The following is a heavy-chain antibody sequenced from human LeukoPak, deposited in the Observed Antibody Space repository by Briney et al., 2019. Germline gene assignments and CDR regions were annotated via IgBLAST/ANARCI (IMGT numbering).Heavy chain of an antibody. CDR2: IYYSGST. Sequence: PSETLSLTCTVSGGSISSSSYYWGWIRQPPGKGLEWIGSIYYSGSTYYNPSLKSRVTISVDTSKNQFSLKLSSVTAADTAVYYCGRAGDGELGTDAFDIWGQGTMVTVSS. V-gene: IGHV4-39*01. D-gene: IGHD7-27*01. J-gene: IGHJ3*02. CDR1: GGSISSSSYY. CDR3: GRAGDGELGTDAFDI.